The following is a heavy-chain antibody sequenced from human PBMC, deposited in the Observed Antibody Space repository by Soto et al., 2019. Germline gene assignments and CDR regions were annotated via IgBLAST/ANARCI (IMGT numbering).Heavy chain of an antibody. D-gene: IGHD3-22*01. J-gene: IGHJ6*03. V-gene: IGHV4-59*08. CDR1: GVSISGHY. Sequence: QVQLQESGPGLVKPSDTLSLTCSVSGVSISGHYCSWVRQTPGKGLEWIGYIYYSGSTYYNPSLKSRFTITVDTYMSQFSLRLASVTAADTAVYYCARRPYDDVIWNYYYMDVWGKGTTVTVSS. CDR3: ARRPYDDVIWNYYYMDV. CDR2: IYYSGST.